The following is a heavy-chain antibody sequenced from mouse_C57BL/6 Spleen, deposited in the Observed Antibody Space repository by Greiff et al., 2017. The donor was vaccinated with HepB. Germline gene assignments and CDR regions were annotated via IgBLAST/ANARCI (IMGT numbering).Heavy chain of an antibody. Sequence: EVKLVESGGGLVQPGGSMKLSCVASGFTFSNYWMNWVRQSPEKGLEWVAQIRLKSDNYATHYAESVKGRFTISRDDSKSSVYLQMNNLRAEDTGIYYCTESSSYGDYFDYWGQGTTLTVSS. CDR2: IRLKSDNYAT. CDR1: GFTFSNYW. J-gene: IGHJ2*01. D-gene: IGHD1-1*01. CDR3: TESSSYGDYFDY. V-gene: IGHV6-3*01.